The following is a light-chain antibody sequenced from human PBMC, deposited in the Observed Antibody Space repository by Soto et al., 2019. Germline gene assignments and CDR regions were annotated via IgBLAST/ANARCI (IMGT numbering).Light chain of an antibody. V-gene: IGKV3-15*01. Sequence: EVVMTQSPATLSVSLGDRATLSCRASQSVSSNLVWFQQKPGQAPRPLIYGASTRATGIPDRCSGSGSGTEFTLTISSLQSEDFAVYSCQQYNSWPLTFGGGTKVEIK. CDR2: GAS. CDR3: QQYNSWPLT. CDR1: QSVSSN. J-gene: IGKJ4*01.